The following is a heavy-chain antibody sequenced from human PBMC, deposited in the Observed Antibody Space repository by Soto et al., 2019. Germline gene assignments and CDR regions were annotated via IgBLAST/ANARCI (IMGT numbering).Heavy chain of an antibody. CDR3: AKDLPARPLLSTIFGVVDY. CDR2: ISYDGSNK. CDR1: GFTFSSYG. D-gene: IGHD3-3*01. Sequence: QVQLVESGGGVVQPGRSLRLSCAASGFTFSSYGMHWVRQAPGKGLEWVAVISYDGSNKYYADSVKGRFTISRDNSKNTLYLQMNSLRAEVTAVYYCAKDLPARPLLSTIFGVVDYWGQGTLVTVSS. V-gene: IGHV3-30*18. J-gene: IGHJ4*02.